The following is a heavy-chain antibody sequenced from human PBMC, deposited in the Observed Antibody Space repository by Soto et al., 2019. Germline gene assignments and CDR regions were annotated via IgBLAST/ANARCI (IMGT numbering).Heavy chain of an antibody. CDR2: IIPIFGTA. CDR1: GGTFSSYA. J-gene: IGHJ4*02. D-gene: IGHD6-19*01. CDR3: ATDIPAVAGTASGNN. V-gene: IGHV1-69*01. Sequence: QVQLVQSGAEVQKPGSSVKVSCKASGGTFSSYAISWVRQAPGQGLEWMGGIIPIFGTANYAQKFQGRVTITADESTSTAYMELSSLRSEDTAVYYCATDIPAVAGTASGNNWGQGTLVTVSS.